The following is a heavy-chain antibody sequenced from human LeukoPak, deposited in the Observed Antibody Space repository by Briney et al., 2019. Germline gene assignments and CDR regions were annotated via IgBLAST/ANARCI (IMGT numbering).Heavy chain of an antibody. V-gene: IGHV4-59*12. CDR1: GGSISSYY. J-gene: IGHJ4*02. CDR3: ARVSYYGSGRYFDY. D-gene: IGHD3-10*01. CDR2: IYYSGST. Sequence: SETLSLTCTVSGGSISSYYWSWIRQPPGKGLEWIGYIYYSGSTNYNPSLKSRVTISVDTSKNQFSLKLSSVTAADTAVYYCARVSYYGSGRYFDYWGQGTLVTVSS.